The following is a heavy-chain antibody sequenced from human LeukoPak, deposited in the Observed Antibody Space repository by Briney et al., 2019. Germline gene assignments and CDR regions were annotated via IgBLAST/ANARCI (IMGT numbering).Heavy chain of an antibody. CDR3: GGDTWNYWFDP. CDR1: GNSISSTGYY. CDR2: IYYNGST. V-gene: IGHV4-39*01. J-gene: IGHJ5*02. D-gene: IGHD1-7*01. Sequence: SETLSLTCTVSGNSISSTGYYWGWIRQPPGKGLEFIGTIYYNGSTYYNPSLKSRVTISVDTSKNQFSLKLPSVTAADTAVYYCGGDTWNYWFDPWGRGTLVTVPS.